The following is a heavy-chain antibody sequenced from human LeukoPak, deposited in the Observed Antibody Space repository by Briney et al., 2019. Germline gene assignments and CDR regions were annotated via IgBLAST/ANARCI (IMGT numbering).Heavy chain of an antibody. CDR3: ARGLGGYAWGCSGGSCYPKAGVFDY. D-gene: IGHD2-15*01. V-gene: IGHV4-59*12. CDR1: GASISRDY. Sequence: NTSETLSLTCTVSGASISRDYWTWIRQPPGKGLEWIGYIYNGGSTTYSPSLNSRVTISLDTSNNQVSLKLSSVTAADTAVYYCARGLGGYAWGCSGGSCYPKAGVFDYWGQGTLVTVSS. CDR2: IYNGGST. J-gene: IGHJ4*02.